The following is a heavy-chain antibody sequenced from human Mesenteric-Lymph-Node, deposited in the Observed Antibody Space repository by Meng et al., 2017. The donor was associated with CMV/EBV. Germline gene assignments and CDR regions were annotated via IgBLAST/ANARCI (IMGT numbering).Heavy chain of an antibody. D-gene: IGHD2-2*01. CDR1: GITFSSYA. J-gene: IGHJ4*02. CDR3: ARGRWDIVVLPAGYYFDY. Sequence: GGSLRLSCAVSGITFSSYAMRWVRQAPGKGLEWVSGISGSGDSTQYADSVKGRFTISRDNARDSLYLQMNSLRAEDTAVYYCARGRWDIVVLPAGYYFDYWGQGTLVTVSS. V-gene: IGHV3-23*01. CDR2: ISGSGDST.